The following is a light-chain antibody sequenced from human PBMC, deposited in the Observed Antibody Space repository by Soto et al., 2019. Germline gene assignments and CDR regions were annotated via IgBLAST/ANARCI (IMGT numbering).Light chain of an antibody. Sequence: LTQSPATLSLSPGERATLSCRASQSVSSYLAWYQQKPGQAPRLLIYDASNRATGIPARFSGSGSGTDFTLTISSLEPEDFAVYYCQQRSNWPLTFGGGTKVEIK. CDR3: QQRSNWPLT. V-gene: IGKV3-11*01. CDR1: QSVSSY. J-gene: IGKJ4*01. CDR2: DAS.